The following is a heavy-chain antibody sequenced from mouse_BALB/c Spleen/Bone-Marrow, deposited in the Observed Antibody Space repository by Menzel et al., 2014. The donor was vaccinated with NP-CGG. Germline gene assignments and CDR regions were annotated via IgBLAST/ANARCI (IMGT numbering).Heavy chain of an antibody. CDR1: GYTFSSYW. CDR2: ILPGSGST. Sequence: VQLQQSGAELMKPGASVKISCKATGYTFSSYWIEWVKQRPGHGLEWIGEILPGSGSTNYNEKFKGKATFTADTSSNTAYMQLSSLTSEDSAVYYYAREDIATVVEMDYWGQGTSVTVSS. D-gene: IGHD1-1*01. J-gene: IGHJ4*01. CDR3: AREDIATVVEMDY. V-gene: IGHV1-9*01.